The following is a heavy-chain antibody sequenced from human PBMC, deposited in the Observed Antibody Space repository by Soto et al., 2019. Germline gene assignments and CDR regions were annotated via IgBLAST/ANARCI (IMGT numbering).Heavy chain of an antibody. Sequence: PGESLKISCKGSGYSFSNYWIAWVRQMPGKGLEWMWIIYPGDSDTRYSPSFQGQVTISVDKSINTAYLQWSSLKASDTAICYCARHLYEYLERWGQGTQVTVSS. D-gene: IGHD3-16*01. CDR3: ARHLYEYLER. CDR1: GYSFSNYW. V-gene: IGHV5-51*01. CDR2: IYPGDSDT. J-gene: IGHJ4*02.